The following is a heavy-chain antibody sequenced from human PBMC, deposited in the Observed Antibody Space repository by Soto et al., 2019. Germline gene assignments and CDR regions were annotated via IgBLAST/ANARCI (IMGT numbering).Heavy chain of an antibody. CDR3: AKDRTGCSGGSCYYFDY. J-gene: IGHJ4*02. Sequence: GGSLRLSCAASGFTFDDYAMHWVRQAPGKGLEWVSGISWNSGSIGYADSVKGRFTISRDNAKNSLYLQMNSLRAEDTALYYCAKDRTGCSGGSCYYFDYWGQGTLVTVS. V-gene: IGHV3-9*01. CDR2: ISWNSGSI. D-gene: IGHD2-15*01. CDR1: GFTFDDYA.